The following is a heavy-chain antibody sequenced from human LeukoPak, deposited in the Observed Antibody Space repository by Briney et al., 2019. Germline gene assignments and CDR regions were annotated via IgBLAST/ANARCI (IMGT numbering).Heavy chain of an antibody. J-gene: IGHJ4*02. V-gene: IGHV4-34*01. CDR3: ARGWYYDILTGYSPTFDY. CDR2: ITHSGST. CDR1: GGSFSGYY. D-gene: IGHD3-9*01. Sequence: SETLSLTCAVYGGSFSGYYWSWIRQPPGKGLEWIGEITHSGSTNYNPSLKSRVTISVDTSKNQFSLKLSSVTAADTAVYYCARGWYYDILTGYSPTFDYWGPGTLVTVSS.